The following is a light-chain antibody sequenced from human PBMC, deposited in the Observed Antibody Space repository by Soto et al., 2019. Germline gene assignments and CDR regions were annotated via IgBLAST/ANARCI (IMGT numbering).Light chain of an antibody. CDR2: SAS. Sequence: ETVLTQSPATLSVSPVERVTLSCMASQSLNSNLAWYQQKLGQAPRVLIYSASTRATGVPARFSGSGSGTEFILTITSLQSEDFAVYYCQQYNNWPPITFGQGTRLEIK. CDR3: QQYNNWPPIT. V-gene: IGKV3-15*01. CDR1: QSLNSN. J-gene: IGKJ5*01.